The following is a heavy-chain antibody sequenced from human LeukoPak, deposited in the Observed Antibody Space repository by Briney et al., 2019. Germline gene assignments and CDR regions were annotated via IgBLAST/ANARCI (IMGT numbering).Heavy chain of an antibody. J-gene: IGHJ4*02. D-gene: IGHD3-10*01. CDR1: GGSFSGYY. CDR2: INHSGST. Sequence: SETLSLTCAVYGGSFSGYYWSWIRQPPGKGLEWIGVINHSGSTNYNPSLKSRVTISVDTSKNQFSLKLSSVTAADTAVYYCARAHNMVRGVITSYYFDYWGQGTLVTVSS. CDR3: ARAHNMVRGVITSYYFDY. V-gene: IGHV4-34*01.